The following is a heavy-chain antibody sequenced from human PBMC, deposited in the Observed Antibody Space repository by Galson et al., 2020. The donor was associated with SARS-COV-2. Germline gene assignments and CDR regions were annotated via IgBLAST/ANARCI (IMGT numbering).Heavy chain of an antibody. CDR1: GFTLSSYA. CDR2: ISYDGSNK. CDR3: AGDSSGYYLRGGCC. J-gene: IGHJ4*02. V-gene: IGHV3-30*04. D-gene: IGHD3-22*01. Sequence: GEPLKISCAASGFTLSSYAMHWVRQAPGKGLEWVAVISYDGSNKYYADSVKGRFTISRDNSKNTLYLQMNSLRAEDTAVYYCAGDSSGYYLRGGCCWGQGTLVTVSS.